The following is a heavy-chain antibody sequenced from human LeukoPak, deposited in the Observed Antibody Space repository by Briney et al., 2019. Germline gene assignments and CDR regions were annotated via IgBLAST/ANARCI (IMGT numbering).Heavy chain of an antibody. V-gene: IGHV1-2*02. D-gene: IGHD3-22*01. CDR1: GYTFTSYY. CDR2: SDPKSGAT. Sequence: ASVKVSCKTSGYTFTSYYIHWLRQAPGQRFEWMGWSDPKSGATKYEHFQGRVTMTRDTSISTAYMELSRLRSDDTAVYYCAKGTYYYDSSGYKGFDYWGQGTLVTVSS. J-gene: IGHJ4*02. CDR3: AKGTYYYDSSGYKGFDY.